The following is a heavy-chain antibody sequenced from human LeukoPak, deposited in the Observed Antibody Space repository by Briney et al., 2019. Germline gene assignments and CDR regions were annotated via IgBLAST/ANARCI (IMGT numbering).Heavy chain of an antibody. CDR3: ARVTSGTYHY. CDR1: GYTFTDYY. V-gene: IGHV1-2*02. CDR2: INAKNGGT. D-gene: IGHD1-26*01. J-gene: IGHJ4*02. Sequence: GASVKVSCKASGYTFTDYYLHWVRQAPGQGLEWMGWINAKNGGTEYAQKFQGRVTLTRDTSISTAYMVLTSLRYDDTAVYYCARVTSGTYHYWGQGTLVTIPS.